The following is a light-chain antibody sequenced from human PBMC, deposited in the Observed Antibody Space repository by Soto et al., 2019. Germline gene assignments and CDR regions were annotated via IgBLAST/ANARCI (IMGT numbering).Light chain of an antibody. CDR1: ISDIGGYNF. J-gene: IGLJ2*01. CDR3: ASYTRTTTLV. CDR2: DFN. Sequence: QSALTQPASVSGSPGQSITISCTGTISDIGGYNFISWYQHHPGKAPKLVIYDFNNRPSGISYRFSGSKSGNTASLTISGLQAEDEADYYCASYTRTTTLVFGGGTKLTVL. V-gene: IGLV2-14*01.